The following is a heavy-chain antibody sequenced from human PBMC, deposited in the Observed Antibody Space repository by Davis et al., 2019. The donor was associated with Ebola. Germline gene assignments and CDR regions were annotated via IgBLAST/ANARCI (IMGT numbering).Heavy chain of an antibody. CDR1: GGSFIGYY. V-gene: IGHV4-59*01. J-gene: IGHJ5*02. Sequence: MPSETLSPTCALYGGSFIGYYWSWIRQPPGKVLEWIGYIYYSGSTNYNPSLKSRVTISVDTSKNQFSLKLSSVTAADTAVYYCARAHGWLNWFDPWGQGTLVTVSS. CDR2: IYYSGST. CDR3: ARAHGWLNWFDP. D-gene: IGHD5-12*01.